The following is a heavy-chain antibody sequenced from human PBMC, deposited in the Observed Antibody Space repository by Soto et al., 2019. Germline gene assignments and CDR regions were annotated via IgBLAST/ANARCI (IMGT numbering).Heavy chain of an antibody. V-gene: IGHV3-30-3*01. D-gene: IGHD4-17*01. J-gene: IGHJ4*02. CDR2: ISYDGSTQ. CDR3: ARETRAYGIDY. Sequence: QVHLVESGGGMVQPGKSLRLSCAASGFTFSGYAMHWVRQAPGKGLEWVAVISYDGSTQYYAESVKGRFTISRDNSNNTLYLHMSSLSAEDTAVSYCARETRAYGIDYWGQGTLVIVS. CDR1: GFTFSGYA.